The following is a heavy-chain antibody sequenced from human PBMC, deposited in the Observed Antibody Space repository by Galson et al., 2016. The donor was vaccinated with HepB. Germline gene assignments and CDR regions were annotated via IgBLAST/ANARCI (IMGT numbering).Heavy chain of an antibody. CDR2: INQDGSEN. J-gene: IGHJ5*02. D-gene: IGHD3-22*01. Sequence: SLRLSCAASGFTFSNSWMSWVRQAPGKGLEWVATINQDGSENTYVDSVKGRFIISRDNAQNSLSLQMNSLRPEDTAVYYCARKKYYYDTIPLGWFDPWGQGTLVTVSS. V-gene: IGHV3-7*03. CDR1: GFTFSNSW. CDR3: ARKKYYYDTIPLGWFDP.